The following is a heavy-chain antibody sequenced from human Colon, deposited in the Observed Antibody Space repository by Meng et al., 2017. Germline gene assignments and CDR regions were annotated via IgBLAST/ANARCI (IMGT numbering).Heavy chain of an antibody. D-gene: IGHD4-17*01. J-gene: IGHJ5*02. CDR1: GASVSSDSHY. Sequence: VQGQGSGPGLVRPSGTLSLTCTGSGASVSSDSHYWSWIRQSPGKGLEWIGYIYYTGNTNYNPSLASRVSMSLDTSKNHFSLHLTSVTAADTAIYYCARVNGDFDEAWFDPWGQGTLVTVSS. CDR2: IYYTGNT. V-gene: IGHV4-61*03. CDR3: ARVNGDFDEAWFDP.